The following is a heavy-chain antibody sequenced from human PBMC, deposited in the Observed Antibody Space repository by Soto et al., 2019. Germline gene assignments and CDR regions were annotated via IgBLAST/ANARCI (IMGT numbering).Heavy chain of an antibody. J-gene: IGHJ4*01. D-gene: IGHD3-22*01. CDR2: VNSDESST. CDR1: GFSFSNYY. V-gene: IGHV3-74*01. CDR3: AREGDGTTGYYQDY. Sequence: EVQLVESGGGLVQPGGSLRLSCAASGFSFSNYYMHWVRQAPGKGLVWVSRVNSDESSTSYADSVKGRFTISRDNAKKTLYLQMNSLRAEDTAVYYCAREGDGTTGYYQDYWDHGTLVTVSS.